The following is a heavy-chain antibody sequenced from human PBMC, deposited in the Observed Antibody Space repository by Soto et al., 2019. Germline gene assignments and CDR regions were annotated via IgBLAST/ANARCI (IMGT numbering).Heavy chain of an antibody. CDR2: ISAYNGNT. J-gene: IGHJ4*02. CDR3: ARDSPSSVRHEPFDY. CDR1: GGTFTSYG. Sequence: ASVKVXCKASGGTFTSYGIHWVRQAPGQGLEWMGWISAYNGNTNYAQKLQGRVTMTTDTSTSTAYMELRSLRSDDTAVYYCARDSPSSVRHEPFDYWGQGTLVTVSS. V-gene: IGHV1-18*01. D-gene: IGHD6-6*01.